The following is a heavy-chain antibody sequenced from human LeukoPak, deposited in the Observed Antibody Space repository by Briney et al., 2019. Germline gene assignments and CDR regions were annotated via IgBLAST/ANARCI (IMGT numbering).Heavy chain of an antibody. J-gene: IGHJ6*03. V-gene: IGHV3-13*01. CDR1: GFTFSSFG. CDR3: ARGPPRGKYYYMDV. Sequence: QSGGSLRLSCAASGFTFSSFGMHWVRQPTGQGLEGVSTIGTASDTYYPGSVEGRFTLSRDNAKNSLYLQMNSLTAGDTAVYYCARGPPRGKYYYMDVWGKGTTVTVSS. D-gene: IGHD1-1*01. CDR2: IGTASDT.